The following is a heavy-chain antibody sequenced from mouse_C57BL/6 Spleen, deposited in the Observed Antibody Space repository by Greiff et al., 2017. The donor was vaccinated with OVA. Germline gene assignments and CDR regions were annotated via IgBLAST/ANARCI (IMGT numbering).Heavy chain of an antibody. CDR2: IDPSDSYT. V-gene: IGHV1-69*01. J-gene: IGHJ4*01. D-gene: IGHD2-4*01. CDR3: ARSKAIYYEGAMDY. Sequence: QVQLQQSGAELVMPGASVKLSCKASGYTFTSYWMHWVKQRPGQGLEWIGEIDPSDSYTNYNQKFRGKSTLTVDKSSSTAYMQLSSLTSEDSAVYYCARSKAIYYEGAMDYWGQGTSVTVSS. CDR1: GYTFTSYW.